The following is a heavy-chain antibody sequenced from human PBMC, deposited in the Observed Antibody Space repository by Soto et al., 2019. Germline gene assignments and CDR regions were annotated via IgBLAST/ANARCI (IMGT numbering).Heavy chain of an antibody. CDR3: AREKRHNSLGGRFGMDV. V-gene: IGHV3-21*01. Sequence: EVQLVESVGGLVKPGGSLRLSCAVSGFIFSDFTMNWVRQAPGKGLEWVASIGSSGGNSFYADSVKGRFIISRDNAKTSLDLQINSLRAEDTAVYYCAREKRHNSLGGRFGMDVWGQGTTVTVS. J-gene: IGHJ6*02. CDR1: GFIFSDFT. D-gene: IGHD1-1*01. CDR2: IGSSGGNS.